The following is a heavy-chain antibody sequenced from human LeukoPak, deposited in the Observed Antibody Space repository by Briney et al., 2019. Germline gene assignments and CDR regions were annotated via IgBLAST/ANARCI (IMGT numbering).Heavy chain of an antibody. CDR1: GYLFTSYW. Sequence: GGALEISWQGSGYLFTSYWIGWGRQVPGKGLEGMGMIYPGDSDTRYSPSFQGQVTISADKSISTAYLQWSSLKASDTAMYYCARHHYDILTGFRAFDLWGQGTMVTVSS. J-gene: IGHJ3*01. CDR3: ARHHYDILTGFRAFDL. D-gene: IGHD3-9*01. V-gene: IGHV5-51*01. CDR2: IYPGDSDT.